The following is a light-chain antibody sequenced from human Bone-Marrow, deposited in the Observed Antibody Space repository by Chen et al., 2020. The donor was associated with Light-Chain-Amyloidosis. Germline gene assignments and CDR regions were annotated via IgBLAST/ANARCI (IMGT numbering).Light chain of an antibody. CDR2: EDD. CDR3: QSYQGSSQGV. CDR1: SGSIATNY. J-gene: IGLJ3*02. Sequence: NFMLSQPHSLSEPPGKTVIISCTRISGSIATNYVQWYQQRPGSSPTTVIYEDDQRPSGFPDRFSGSIDRSSNSASLTISGLKTEDEADYYCQSYQGSSQGVFGGGTKLTVL. V-gene: IGLV6-57*01.